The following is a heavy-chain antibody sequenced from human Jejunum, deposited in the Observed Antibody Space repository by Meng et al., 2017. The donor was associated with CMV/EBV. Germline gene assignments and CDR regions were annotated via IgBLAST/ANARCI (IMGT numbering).Heavy chain of an antibody. CDR1: GFSFSDNN. Sequence: QVRVVGVGVGLVGPAVSLCCSCLASGFSFSDNNMTWLRHAPGKGPVWLAYISGSSTVTNYADSVKGRFTISRDNVNNLLYLQMNSLRADDTAVYYCTRDPRACDYWGQGTLVTVSS. CDR3: TRDPRACDY. V-gene: IGHV3-11*05. J-gene: IGHJ4*02. CDR2: ISGSSTVT.